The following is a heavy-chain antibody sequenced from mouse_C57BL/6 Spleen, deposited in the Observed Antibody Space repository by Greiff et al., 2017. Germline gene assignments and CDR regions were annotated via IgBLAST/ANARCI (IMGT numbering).Heavy chain of an antibody. V-gene: IGHV1-55*01. CDR3: ARSNYYGSNAMDY. CDR2: IYPGSGSN. CDR1: GYTFTSYW. J-gene: IGHJ4*01. Sequence: QVQLQQPGAELVKPGASVKMSCTASGYTFTSYWITWVKQRPGQGLEWIGDIYPGSGSNNYNEKFKSKATLTVDTSSSTAYMQLSSLTSEYSAVYYCARSNYYGSNAMDYWGQGTSVTVSS. D-gene: IGHD1-1*01.